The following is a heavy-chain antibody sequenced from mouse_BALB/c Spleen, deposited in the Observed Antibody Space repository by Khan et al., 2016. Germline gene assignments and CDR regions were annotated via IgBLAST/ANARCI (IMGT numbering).Heavy chain of an antibody. Sequence: EVQLQESGTVLARPGASVKMSCKASGYSFTSYLIHWVKQRPGQGLEWIGDIYPGNSDTRYNQKFKDKAKLTSGTSASTAYMELRSLTNEDSAVYYCTRGGFSSVAYWGQGTLVTVSA. D-gene: IGHD1-3*01. CDR3: TRGGFSSVAY. V-gene: IGHV1-5*01. J-gene: IGHJ3*01. CDR1: GYSFTSYL. CDR2: IYPGNSDT.